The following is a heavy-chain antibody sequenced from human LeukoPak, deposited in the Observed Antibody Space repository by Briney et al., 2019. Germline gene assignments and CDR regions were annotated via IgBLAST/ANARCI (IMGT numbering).Heavy chain of an antibody. CDR3: AGPGQQLVRYAFDI. V-gene: IGHV4-39*07. Sequence: PSETLSLTCTVSGGSISSSSYYWGWIRQPPGKGLEWIGSIYYSGSTYYNPSLKSRVTISVDTSKNQFSLKLSSVTAADTAVYYCAGPGQQLVRYAFDIWGQGTMVTVSS. D-gene: IGHD6-13*01. CDR1: GGSISSSSYY. J-gene: IGHJ3*02. CDR2: IYYSGST.